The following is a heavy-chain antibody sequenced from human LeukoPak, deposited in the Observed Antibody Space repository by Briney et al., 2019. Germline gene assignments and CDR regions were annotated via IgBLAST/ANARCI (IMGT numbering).Heavy chain of an antibody. J-gene: IGHJ4*02. Sequence: PRGSLRLAFAAPGFRFRNDWMGSGPQAPGKGPERVANTKPNGSAEYDADSVSGRFSTSRDNANNLLYLQMNSLRAEDTAVYYCARDGGLHTNFDYWGQGSLVTVYS. V-gene: IGHV3-7*01. D-gene: IGHD2-15*01. CDR1: GFRFRNDW. CDR3: ARDGGLHTNFDY. CDR2: TKPNGSAE.